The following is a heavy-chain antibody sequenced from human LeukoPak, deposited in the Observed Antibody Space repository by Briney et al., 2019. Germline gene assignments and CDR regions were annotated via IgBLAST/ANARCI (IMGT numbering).Heavy chain of an antibody. V-gene: IGHV4-59*12. J-gene: IGHJ4*02. Sequence: SETLSLTCTVSGGSISSYYWSWIRQPPGKGLEWIGYIYYSGSTNYNPSLKSRVTMSVDTSKNQFSLKLSSVTAADTAVYYCARRAAGYFDYWGQGTLVTVSS. CDR1: GGSISSYY. CDR3: ARRAAGYFDY. D-gene: IGHD6-25*01. CDR2: IYYSGST.